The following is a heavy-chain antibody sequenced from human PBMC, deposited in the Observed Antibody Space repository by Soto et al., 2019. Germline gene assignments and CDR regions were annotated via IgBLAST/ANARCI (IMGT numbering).Heavy chain of an antibody. Sequence: QVQLVQSGAEVKKPGSSVKVSCKASGGTFSRYTITWVRQAPGHGLEWIGRIIPIFGIASYAQKFQGRVTITADESTSTAYMELRSLRFDDTAGYYCAREDRDREAGLVPAGIHGMDGWGQGATVAVSS. CDR3: AREDRDREAGLVPAGIHGMDG. J-gene: IGHJ6*02. CDR2: IIPIFGIA. CDR1: GGTFSRYT. V-gene: IGHV1-69*08. D-gene: IGHD2-2*01.